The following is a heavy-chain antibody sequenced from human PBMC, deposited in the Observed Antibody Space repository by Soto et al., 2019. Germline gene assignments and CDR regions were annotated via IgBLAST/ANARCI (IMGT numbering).Heavy chain of an antibody. CDR3: ATDRGGQWLGFDY. CDR2: IYYSGST. J-gene: IGHJ4*02. CDR1: GGSISSYY. V-gene: IGHV4-59*01. Sequence: SETLSLTCTVSGGSISSYYWSWIRQPPGKGLEWIGYIYYSGSTNYNPSLKSRVTISVDTSKNQFSLKLSSVTAADTAVYYCATDRGGQWLGFDYWGQGTLVTVSS. D-gene: IGHD6-19*01.